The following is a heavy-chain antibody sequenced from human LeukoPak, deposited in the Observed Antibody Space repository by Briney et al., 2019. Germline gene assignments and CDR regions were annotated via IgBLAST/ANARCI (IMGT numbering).Heavy chain of an antibody. CDR1: GFTFSSYS. CDR2: ISSSSTI. CDR3: ARDFADSSGWYLREYYFDY. Sequence: PGGSLRLSCAASGFTFSSYSMNWVRRAPGKGLEWVSYISSSSTIYYADSVKGRFTISRDNAKNSLYLQMNSLRAEDTAVYYCARDFADSSGWYLREYYFDYWGQGTLVTVSS. V-gene: IGHV3-48*01. J-gene: IGHJ4*02. D-gene: IGHD6-19*01.